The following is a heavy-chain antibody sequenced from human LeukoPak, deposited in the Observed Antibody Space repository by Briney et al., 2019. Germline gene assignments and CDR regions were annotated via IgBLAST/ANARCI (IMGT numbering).Heavy chain of an antibody. V-gene: IGHV4-39*01. Sequence: SETLSLTCTVSSGSISSSSYYWGWIRQPPGKGLEWIGSIYYSGSTYYNPSLKSRVTISVDTSKNQFSLKLSSVTAADTAVYYCAREGYSYGFNYWGQGTLVTVSS. CDR2: IYYSGST. CDR1: SGSISSSSYY. CDR3: AREGYSYGFNY. D-gene: IGHD5-18*01. J-gene: IGHJ4*02.